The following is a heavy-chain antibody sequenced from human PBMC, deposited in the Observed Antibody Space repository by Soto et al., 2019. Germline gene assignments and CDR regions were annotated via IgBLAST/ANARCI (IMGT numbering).Heavy chain of an antibody. D-gene: IGHD3-10*01. V-gene: IGHV3-9*01. CDR2: ISWNSDST. Sequence: EMQLVESGGGSVQPGRSLRLSCTASGFNFEEYAMHWVRQAPGKGLEWVSSISWNSDSTGYADSVKGRFTIARDYAKNSLYLQMNSLRGEDTALYYCAKETAWGAGNKFGYFGMDVWGQGTTVTVSS. J-gene: IGHJ6*02. CDR3: AKETAWGAGNKFGYFGMDV. CDR1: GFNFEEYA.